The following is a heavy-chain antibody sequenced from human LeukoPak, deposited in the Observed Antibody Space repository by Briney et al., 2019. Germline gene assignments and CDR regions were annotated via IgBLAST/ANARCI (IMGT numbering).Heavy chain of an antibody. J-gene: IGHJ4*02. V-gene: IGHV4-31*03. CDR3: ARASRLGELSLGY. CDR2: IKYSGRT. D-gene: IGHD3-16*02. CDR1: GGSISSGGYY. Sequence: SQTLSLTCTVSGGSISSGGYYWSWLRQHPGKGLEWVGYIKYSGRTYYNPSLKSRLTISVDTFKNQFSLKLSSVTAADTAVYYCARASRLGELSLGYWGQGTLVTVSS.